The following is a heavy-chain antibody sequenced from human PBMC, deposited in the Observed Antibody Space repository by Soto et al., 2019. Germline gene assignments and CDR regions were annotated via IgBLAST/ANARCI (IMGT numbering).Heavy chain of an antibody. J-gene: IGHJ3*01. D-gene: IGHD1-26*01. CDR2: VFYGGRP. Sequence: QLQLQESGPGLEKPSETLSLTCTVFGGSITSGSDYWGWVRQPPSGGLEWIGSVFYGGRPSYNPSLQSRVAISVDTSNNQFSLRLKSVTAADTAVYFCARHDAWEELRGAFDVWGQGTLVTVSS. V-gene: IGHV4-39*01. CDR3: ARHDAWEELRGAFDV. CDR1: GGSITSGSDY.